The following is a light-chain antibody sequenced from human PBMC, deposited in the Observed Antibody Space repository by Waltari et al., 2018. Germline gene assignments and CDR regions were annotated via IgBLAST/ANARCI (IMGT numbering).Light chain of an antibody. CDR3: CSYAGSYTWV. CDR1: SSDVGNYNL. J-gene: IGLJ3*02. V-gene: IGLV2-23*01. CDR2: DYN. Sequence: QSALTQPASVSGSPGQSITISCTGTSSDVGNYNLVSWYQQYPGKAPKVMIYDYNRRPSGVSDRCSGSKSGNTASLTISGVQAEDEADYYCCSYAGSYTWVFGGGTKLTVL.